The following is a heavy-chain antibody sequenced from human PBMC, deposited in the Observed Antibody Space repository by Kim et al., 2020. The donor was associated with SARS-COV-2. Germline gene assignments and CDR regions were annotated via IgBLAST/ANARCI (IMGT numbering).Heavy chain of an antibody. D-gene: IGHD3-10*01. J-gene: IGHJ4*02. CDR3: ASAHNMVRGAPQY. CDR1: GYTFTSYA. V-gene: IGHV1-3*01. CDR2: INAGNGNT. Sequence: ASVKVSCKASGYTFTSYAMHWVRQAPGQRLEWMGWINAGNGNTKYSQRFQGRVTITRDTSASTAYMELSSLRSEDTAVYYCASAHNMVRGAPQYWGQGTLVTVSS.